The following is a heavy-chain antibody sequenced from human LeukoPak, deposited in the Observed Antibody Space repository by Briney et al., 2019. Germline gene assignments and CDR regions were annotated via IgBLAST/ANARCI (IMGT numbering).Heavy chain of an antibody. Sequence: SGGSLRLSCAASGFTFSSYSMNWVRQALGKGLEWVSSISSSSSYIYYADSVKGRFTISRDNAKNSLYLQMNSLRAEDTAVYYCARDATVTTPYFDYWGQGTLVTVSS. CDR3: ARDATVTTPYFDY. CDR2: ISSSSSYI. CDR1: GFTFSSYS. J-gene: IGHJ4*02. D-gene: IGHD4-17*01. V-gene: IGHV3-21*01.